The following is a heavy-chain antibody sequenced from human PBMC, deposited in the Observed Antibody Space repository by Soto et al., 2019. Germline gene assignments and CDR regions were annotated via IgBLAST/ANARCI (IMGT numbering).Heavy chain of an antibody. CDR1: GFTFSSYA. D-gene: IGHD1-1*01. Sequence: QVQLVGSGGGVVQPGRSLRLSCAASGFTFSSYAMHWVRQAPGKGLEWVAVIAYDGRNKYYADSVKGRFTISRDNSKNTLYLQMNSLRIEDTAVYYCARDLDRVFDYWGQGTLVTVSS. CDR3: ARDLDRVFDY. J-gene: IGHJ4*02. V-gene: IGHV3-30*04. CDR2: IAYDGRNK.